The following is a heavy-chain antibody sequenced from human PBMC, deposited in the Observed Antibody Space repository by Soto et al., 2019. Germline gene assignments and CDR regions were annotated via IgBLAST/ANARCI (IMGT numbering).Heavy chain of an antibody. D-gene: IGHD1-26*01. V-gene: IGHV4-59*12. CDR2: IYYSGST. Sequence: PSETLSLTCTVSGGSISSYYWSWIRQPPGKGLEWIGYIYYSGSTNYIPSLKSRVTISVDTSKNQFSLKLSSVTASDTAVYYCARGDYLLHDYWGQGTLDTVSS. CDR3: ARGDYLLHDY. J-gene: IGHJ4*02. CDR1: GGSISSYY.